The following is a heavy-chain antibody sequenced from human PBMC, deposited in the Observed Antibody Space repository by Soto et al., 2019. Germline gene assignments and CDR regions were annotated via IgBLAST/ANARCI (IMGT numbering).Heavy chain of an antibody. CDR1: GYTFSTYG. CDR2: ISAYNGNS. J-gene: IGHJ6*02. CDR3: VRHGRVGVMKFDYHNGMDV. V-gene: IGHV1-18*01. D-gene: IGHD2-8*01. Sequence: QVQLVQSGAEVKKPGASVKVSCKASGYTFSTYGISWARQAPGQGLEWMGWISAYNGNSKNTQKRQDRVTMTTDTATESAYMELRSLRSDDTAVYFCVRHGRVGVMKFDYHNGMDVWGQGTTVTVSS.